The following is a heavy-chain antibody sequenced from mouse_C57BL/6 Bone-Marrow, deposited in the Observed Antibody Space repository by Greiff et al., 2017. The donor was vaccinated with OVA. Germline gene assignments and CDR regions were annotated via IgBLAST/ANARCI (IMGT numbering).Heavy chain of an antibody. V-gene: IGHV1-81*01. CDR3: ASEPLIYYYGSSYAMDY. D-gene: IGHD1-1*01. J-gene: IGHJ4*01. Sequence: QVQLQQSGAELARPGASVKLSCKASGYTFTSYGISWVKQRTGQGLEWIGEIYPRSGNTYYNEKFKGKATLTADKSSSTAYMELRSLTSEDSAVYFCASEPLIYYYGSSYAMDYWGQGTSVTVS. CDR1: GYTFTSYG. CDR2: IYPRSGNT.